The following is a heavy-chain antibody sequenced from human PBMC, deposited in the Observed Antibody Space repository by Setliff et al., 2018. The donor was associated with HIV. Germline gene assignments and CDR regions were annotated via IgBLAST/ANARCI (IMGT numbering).Heavy chain of an antibody. CDR2: ISSSSSTI. V-gene: IGHV3-48*01. CDR3: GKDRYDNYVWGSYHGPDF. J-gene: IGHJ4*02. CDR1: GFTFSSYG. Sequence: TGGSLRLSCAASGFTFSSYGMHWVRQAPGKGLEWVSYISSSSSTIYYADSVKGRFTISRDNAKNSLYLQMNSLRAEDTAVYYCGKDRYDNYVWGSYHGPDFWGQGTLVTVSS. D-gene: IGHD3-16*01.